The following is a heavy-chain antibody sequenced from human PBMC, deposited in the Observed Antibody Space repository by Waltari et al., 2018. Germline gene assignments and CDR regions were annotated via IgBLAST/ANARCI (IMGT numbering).Heavy chain of an antibody. CDR3: ARDWWEDSGSSLPFDY. J-gene: IGHJ4*02. D-gene: IGHD1-26*01. Sequence: EVQLVESGGGLVQPGGSLRLSCSASGFTFSSYELNGVRLAPGKGLEWVSYISSSGSSIYYADSVKGRFTISRDNAKNSLYLQMNSLRAEDTAVYYCARDWWEDSGSSLPFDYWGQGTLVTVSS. CDR1: GFTFSSYE. CDR2: ISSSGSSI. V-gene: IGHV3-48*03.